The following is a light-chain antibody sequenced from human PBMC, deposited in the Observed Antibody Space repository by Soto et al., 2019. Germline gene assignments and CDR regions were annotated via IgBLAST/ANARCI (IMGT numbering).Light chain of an antibody. CDR3: QQYANWPRT. V-gene: IGKV3-15*01. Sequence: EIVMTQSPATLSVSPGERATLSCRASQSVGSNLAWYQQKPGQAPRLLIYGASTRDTGIPARFSGSGSGTEFTLTISSLQSEDFAVYSCQQYANWPRTFGQGTKLEIK. CDR1: QSVGSN. CDR2: GAS. J-gene: IGKJ2*01.